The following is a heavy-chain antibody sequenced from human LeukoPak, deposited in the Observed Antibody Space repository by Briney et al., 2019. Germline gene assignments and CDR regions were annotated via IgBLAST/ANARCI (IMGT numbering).Heavy chain of an antibody. Sequence: ASVKVSCKASGYTFTSYGISWVRQAPGQGLEWMGWISAYNGNTNYAQKLQGRVTMTTDTSTSTAYMELRSLRSDDTAVYYCAREMELILWFGELLSPPFDYWGQGTLVTVSS. CDR3: AREMELILWFGELLSPPFDY. CDR1: GYTFTSYG. CDR2: ISAYNGNT. V-gene: IGHV1-18*01. D-gene: IGHD3-10*01. J-gene: IGHJ4*02.